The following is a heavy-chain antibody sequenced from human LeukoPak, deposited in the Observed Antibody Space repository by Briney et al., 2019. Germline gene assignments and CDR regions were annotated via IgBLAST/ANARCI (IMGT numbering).Heavy chain of an antibody. D-gene: IGHD6-13*01. J-gene: IGHJ4*02. V-gene: IGHV1-8*01. CDR3: ARTTEGYSSSWYWDYFDY. Sequence: ASVKVSCKASGYTFTSYDIHWVRQATGQGLEWVGWMNPNSGNTGYAQKFQGRATMTRTTSISTAYMELSSLRSEDTAVYYCARTTEGYSSSWYWDYFDYWGQGTLVTVSS. CDR2: MNPNSGNT. CDR1: GYTFTSYD.